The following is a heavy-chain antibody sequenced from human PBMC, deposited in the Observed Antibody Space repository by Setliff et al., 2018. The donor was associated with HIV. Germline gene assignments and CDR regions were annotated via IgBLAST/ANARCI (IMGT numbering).Heavy chain of an antibody. CDR1: GYTFTELS. CDR3: ATRAYDSRGYLRSRVSGAAFDI. V-gene: IGHV1-24*01. Sequence: GASVKGACKVSGYTFTELSIHWVRQAPGKGLEWMGGFDPQYDKTFYAQKFQGRVTMSQDTSTDTAYMELSSLRSEDTAVYYCATRAYDSRGYLRSRVSGAAFDIWGQGTMVTVSS. J-gene: IGHJ3*02. CDR2: FDPQYDKT. D-gene: IGHD3-22*01.